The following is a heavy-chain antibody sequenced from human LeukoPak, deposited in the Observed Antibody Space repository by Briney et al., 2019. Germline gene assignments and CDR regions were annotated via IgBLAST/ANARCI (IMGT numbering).Heavy chain of an antibody. J-gene: IGHJ5*02. Sequence: GGSLRLSCAASGFTFSSYSMNWVRQAPGKGLEWVSYISSSSSTIYYADSVKGRFTISRDNAKNSLYLQMNSLRAEDTAVYYCAREQQLVRGWFDPWGQGTLVTVSS. D-gene: IGHD6-13*01. V-gene: IGHV3-48*01. CDR3: AREQQLVRGWFDP. CDR2: ISSSSSTI. CDR1: GFTFSSYS.